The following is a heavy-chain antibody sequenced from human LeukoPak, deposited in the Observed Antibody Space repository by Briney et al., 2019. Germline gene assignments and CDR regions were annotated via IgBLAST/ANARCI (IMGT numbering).Heavy chain of an antibody. CDR1: GGSISSSSYY. J-gene: IGHJ5*02. D-gene: IGHD6-13*01. Sequence: PSETLSLTCTVSGGSISSSSYYWGWIRQPPGKGLEWIGSIYYSGSTYYNPSLKSRVTISVDTSKNQFSLKLSSVTAADTAVYYCARDGLKRQQLVGRDWFDPWGQGTLVTVSS. CDR2: IYYSGST. CDR3: ARDGLKRQQLVGRDWFDP. V-gene: IGHV4-39*07.